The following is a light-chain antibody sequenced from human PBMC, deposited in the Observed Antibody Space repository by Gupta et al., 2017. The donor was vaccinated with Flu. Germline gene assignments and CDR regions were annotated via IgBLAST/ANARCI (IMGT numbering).Light chain of an antibody. CDR2: AAS. J-gene: IGKJ2*01. CDR3: QQSDSTPYT. V-gene: IGKV1-39*01. CDR1: QSISSY. Sequence: DIHITQSPSSLSASGGDRVTITCRDSQSISSYLNWYQQKPGKAPKLLIYAASRLQSGVPPRFSGSGSGTXFTLTIXSLQPEDFATYYCQQSDSTPYTFGXGTKLEIK.